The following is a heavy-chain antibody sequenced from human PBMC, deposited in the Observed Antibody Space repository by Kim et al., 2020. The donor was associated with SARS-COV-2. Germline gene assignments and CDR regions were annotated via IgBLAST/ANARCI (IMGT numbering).Heavy chain of an antibody. Sequence: SVKDRCTISRDNANNSLYLQMNSLRAEDTAVYYCASEQLERHPAGGMFDPWGQGTLVTVSS. V-gene: IGHV3-11*04. CDR3: ASEQLERHPAGGMFDP. D-gene: IGHD1-1*01. J-gene: IGHJ5*02.